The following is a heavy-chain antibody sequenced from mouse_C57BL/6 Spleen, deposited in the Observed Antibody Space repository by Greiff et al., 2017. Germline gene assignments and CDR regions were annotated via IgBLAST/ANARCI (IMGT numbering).Heavy chain of an antibody. CDR1: GYTFTSYW. J-gene: IGHJ4*01. V-gene: IGHV1-55*01. Sequence: QVQLQQSGAELVKPGASVKMSCKASGYTFTSYWITWVKQRPGQGLEWIGDIYPGSGSTNYNEKFKSKATLTVDTSSSTAYMQLSSLTSEDSAVYYCARDYYGSRDYAMDYWGQGTSVTVSS. D-gene: IGHD1-1*01. CDR3: ARDYYGSRDYAMDY. CDR2: IYPGSGST.